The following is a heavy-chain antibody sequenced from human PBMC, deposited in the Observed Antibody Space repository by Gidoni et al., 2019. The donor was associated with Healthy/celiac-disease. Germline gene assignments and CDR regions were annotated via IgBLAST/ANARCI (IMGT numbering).Heavy chain of an antibody. Sequence: VQLVPSGAEVQKPGSSVKVSCKASGGTFSSYAISRVRQAPGQGLEWMGGIIPIFGTANDAQKLQGRVKITEDKSTSTAYKELSSLRYEDTAVYDCARGGPSAFDIWGQGTMVTVSS. CDR2: IIPIFGTA. CDR3: ARGGPSAFDI. D-gene: IGHD1-26*01. V-gene: IGHV1-69*06. CDR1: GGTFSSYA. J-gene: IGHJ3*02.